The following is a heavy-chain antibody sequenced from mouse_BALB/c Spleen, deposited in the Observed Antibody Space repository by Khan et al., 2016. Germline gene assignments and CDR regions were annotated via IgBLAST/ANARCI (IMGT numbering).Heavy chain of an antibody. CDR1: GYSITSDYA. Sequence: EVQLQESGPGLVKPSQSLSLTSTVTGYSITSDYAWNWIRQFPGNKLEWMGYISYSGSTSYNPSLKSRISITRDTSKNQFFLQLNSVTTEDTATYYCARRYGNYWFAYWGQGTLVTVSA. J-gene: IGHJ3*01. D-gene: IGHD2-10*02. CDR3: ARRYGNYWFAY. V-gene: IGHV3-2*02. CDR2: ISYSGST.